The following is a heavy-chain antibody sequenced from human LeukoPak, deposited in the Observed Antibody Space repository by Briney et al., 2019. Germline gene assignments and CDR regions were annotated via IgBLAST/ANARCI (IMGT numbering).Heavy chain of an antibody. J-gene: IGHJ4*02. CDR2: IYTSGST. V-gene: IGHV4-61*02. D-gene: IGHD3-22*01. CDR3: ARHKDSGYYWPSYYFDY. Sequence: PSETLSLTCTVSGASINNNNYYWGWIRQPAGKGLEWIGRIYTSGSTNYNPSLKSRVTISVDTSKNQFSLKLSSVTAADTAVYYCARHKDSGYYWPSYYFDYWGQGTLVTVSS. CDR1: GASINNNNYY.